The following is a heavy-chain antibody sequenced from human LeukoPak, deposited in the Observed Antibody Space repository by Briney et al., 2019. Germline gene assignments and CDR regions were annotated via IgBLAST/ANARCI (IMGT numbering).Heavy chain of an antibody. CDR2: ISGSGGST. Sequence: GGSLRLSCAASGFTFGSYAMSWVRQAPGKGLEWVSAISGSGGSTYYADSVKGRFTISRDNSKNTLYLQMNSLRAEDTAVYYCAKSVGSSSWSRGDYWGQGTLVTVSS. J-gene: IGHJ4*02. V-gene: IGHV3-23*01. CDR1: GFTFGSYA. D-gene: IGHD6-13*01. CDR3: AKSVGSSSWSRGDY.